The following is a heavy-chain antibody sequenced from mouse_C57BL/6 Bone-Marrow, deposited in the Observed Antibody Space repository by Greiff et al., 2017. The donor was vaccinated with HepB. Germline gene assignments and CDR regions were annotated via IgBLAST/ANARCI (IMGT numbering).Heavy chain of an antibody. D-gene: IGHD1-1*01. Sequence: EVMLVESGGDLVKPGGPLKLSCAASGFPFSSYGMSWVRQTPDKRLARVATISSGGSYTYYPDSVKGRFTISRDNAKNTLYLQMSSLKSEDTAMYYCAKTTVVPDFDYWGQGTTLTVSS. CDR3: AKTTVVPDFDY. CDR1: GFPFSSYG. V-gene: IGHV5-6*01. CDR2: ISSGGSYT. J-gene: IGHJ2*01.